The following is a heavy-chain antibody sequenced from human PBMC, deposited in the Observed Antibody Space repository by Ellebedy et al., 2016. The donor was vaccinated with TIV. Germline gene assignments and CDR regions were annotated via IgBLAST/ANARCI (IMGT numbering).Heavy chain of an antibody. Sequence: AASVKVSCKASGYTFTGYYMHWVRQAPGQGLEWMGWIDPTTGGTDYARKFQGRVTMTRDTSLSTAYLDLTRLISNDTAIYFCARNTIQAVFDPWGQGTLFTVSS. CDR3: ARNTIQAVFDP. CDR2: IDPTTGGT. V-gene: IGHV1-2*02. D-gene: IGHD3-9*01. CDR1: GYTFTGYY. J-gene: IGHJ5*02.